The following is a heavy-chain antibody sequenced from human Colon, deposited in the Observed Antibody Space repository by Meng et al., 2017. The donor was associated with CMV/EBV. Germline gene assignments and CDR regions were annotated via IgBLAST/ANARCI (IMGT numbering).Heavy chain of an antibody. Sequence: ASVTVSCKASGYTFTSYYMHWVRQAPGQGLEWMGIINPSGGSTSYAQKFQGRVTMTRDTSTSTVYMELSSLRSEDTAVYYCARMEYSYGYLGWFDPWGQGTLVTVSS. CDR3: ARMEYSYGYLGWFDP. D-gene: IGHD5-18*01. V-gene: IGHV1-46*01. CDR1: GYTFTSYY. CDR2: INPSGGST. J-gene: IGHJ5*02.